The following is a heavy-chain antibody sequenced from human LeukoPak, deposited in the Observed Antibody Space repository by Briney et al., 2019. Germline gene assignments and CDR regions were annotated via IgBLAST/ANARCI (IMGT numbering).Heavy chain of an antibody. CDR2: IKSKTDGGTT. Sequence: GGPLRLSCAASGFNFSNAWMTWVRQAPGKSLEWVGRIKSKTDGGTTDYAAPVKGRFTISRDDSKSTLYLQMNSLKTEDTAVYYCTRESVTANGYFDYWGQGTLVTVSS. CDR3: TRESVTANGYFDY. V-gene: IGHV3-15*01. CDR1: GFNFSNAW. D-gene: IGHD2-21*02. J-gene: IGHJ4*02.